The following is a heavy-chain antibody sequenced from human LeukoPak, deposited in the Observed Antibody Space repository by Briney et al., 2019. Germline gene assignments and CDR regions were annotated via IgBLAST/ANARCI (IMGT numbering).Heavy chain of an antibody. CDR3: ARVLRDYDSRAYDAFDI. D-gene: IGHD3-22*01. CDR1: GFTFSSYG. J-gene: IGHJ3*02. V-gene: IGHV3-30*03. Sequence: GGSLRLSCAASGFTFSSYGMHWVRQAPGKGLEWVAVISYDGSNKYYADSVKGRFTISRDNSKNTLYLQMNSLRAEDTAVYYCARVLRDYDSRAYDAFDIWGQGTMVTVSS. CDR2: ISYDGSNK.